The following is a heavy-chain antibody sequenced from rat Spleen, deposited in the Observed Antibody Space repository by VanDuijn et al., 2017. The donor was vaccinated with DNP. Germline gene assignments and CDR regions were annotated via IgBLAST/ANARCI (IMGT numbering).Heavy chain of an antibody. CDR2: ISYSGST. V-gene: IGHV3-1*01. D-gene: IGHD1-1*01. CDR3: ARWVRYFDS. Sequence: EVQLQESGPGLVKPSQSLSLTCSVTGFSITSNYRWNWIRKFPGNKMEWMAYISYSGSTGYNPSLKSRISISRDTSQNQFFLQLNSVTAEDTATYYCARWVRYFDSWGQGVMVTVSS. J-gene: IGHJ2*01. CDR1: GFSITSNY.